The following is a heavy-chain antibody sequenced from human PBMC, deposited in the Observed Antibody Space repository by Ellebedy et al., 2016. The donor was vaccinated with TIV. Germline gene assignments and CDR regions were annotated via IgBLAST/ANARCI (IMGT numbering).Heavy chain of an antibody. Sequence: AASVKVSCKASGYTFTSYGISWVRQAPGQGLEWMGWISVYNGNTNYAQKLQGRVTMTTDTSTSTAYMELGSLGSDDTAVYYCARVAGRYWFDPWGQGTLVTVSS. CDR2: ISVYNGNT. J-gene: IGHJ5*02. CDR1: GYTFTSYG. V-gene: IGHV1-18*01. D-gene: IGHD3-9*01. CDR3: ARVAGRYWFDP.